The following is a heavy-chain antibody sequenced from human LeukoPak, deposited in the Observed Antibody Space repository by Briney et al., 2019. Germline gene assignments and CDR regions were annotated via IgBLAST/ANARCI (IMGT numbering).Heavy chain of an antibody. V-gene: IGHV3-9*01. CDR1: GFTFGDYA. J-gene: IGHJ3*02. D-gene: IGHD4-17*01. CDR2: ISWNSGSI. Sequence: QAGGSLRLSCTASGFTFGDYAMSWFRQAPGKGLEWVSGISWNSGSIGYADSVKGRFTISRDNAKNSLYLQMNSLRAEDTALYYCAKDVYGDPLRTNGDAFDIWGQGTMVTVSS. CDR3: AKDVYGDPLRTNGDAFDI.